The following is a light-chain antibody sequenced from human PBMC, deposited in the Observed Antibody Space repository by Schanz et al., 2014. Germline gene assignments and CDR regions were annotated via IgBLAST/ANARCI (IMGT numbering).Light chain of an antibody. J-gene: IGKJ3*01. V-gene: IGKV3-20*01. CDR3: QQYGSSPPT. CDR1: QSVSTY. Sequence: EIVMTQSPVTLSVSPGERATLSCRASQSVSTYLAWYQQKPGQAPRLLIYDASNRATGIPARFSGSGSGTDFTLTISRLEPEDFAVYYCQQYGSSPPTFGPGTKVDIK. CDR2: DAS.